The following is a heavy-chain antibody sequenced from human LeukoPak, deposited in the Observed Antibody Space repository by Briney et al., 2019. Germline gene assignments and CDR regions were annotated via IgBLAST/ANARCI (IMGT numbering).Heavy chain of an antibody. CDR3: AREELERRSRYYYYYMDV. J-gene: IGHJ6*03. V-gene: IGHV1-8*03. CDR1: GYTFTSYD. Sequence: ASVKVSCKASGYTFTSYDINWVRQATGQGLEWMGWMNPNSGNTGYAQKFQGRVTITRNTSISTAYMELSSLRSEDTAVYYCAREELERRSRYYYYYMDVWGKGTTVTISS. D-gene: IGHD1-1*01. CDR2: MNPNSGNT.